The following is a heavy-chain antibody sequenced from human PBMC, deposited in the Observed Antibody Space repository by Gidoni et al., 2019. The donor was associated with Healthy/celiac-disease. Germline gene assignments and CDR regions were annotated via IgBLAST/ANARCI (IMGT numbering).Heavy chain of an antibody. CDR2: ISWDGGST. J-gene: IGHJ6*02. Sequence: EVQLVESGGVVVQPGGSLRLSCAASGFTFDAYTMHWVRQAPGKGLEWVSLISWDGGSTYYADSVKGRFTISRDNSKNSLYLQMNSLRTEDTALYYCAKDREVVRGENGMDVWGQGTTVTVSS. V-gene: IGHV3-43*01. CDR1: GFTFDAYT. D-gene: IGHD3-10*01. CDR3: AKDREVVRGENGMDV.